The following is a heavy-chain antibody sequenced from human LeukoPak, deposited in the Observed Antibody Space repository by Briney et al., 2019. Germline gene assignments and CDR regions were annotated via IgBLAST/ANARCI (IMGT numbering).Heavy chain of an antibody. D-gene: IGHD6-13*01. J-gene: IGHJ4*02. CDR1: GFTFSSYE. CDR2: ISSSGSTI. CDR3: ARDKWYSSSWFPCDY. V-gene: IGHV3-48*03. Sequence: GGSLRLSCAASGFTFSSYEMNWVRQAPGKGLEWVAYISSSGSTIYYADSVKGRFTISRDNAKNSLYLQMNSPTAEDTAVYYCARDKWYSSSWFPCDYWGQGTLVTVSS.